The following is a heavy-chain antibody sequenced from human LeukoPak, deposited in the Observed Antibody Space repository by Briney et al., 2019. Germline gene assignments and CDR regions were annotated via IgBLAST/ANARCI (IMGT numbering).Heavy chain of an antibody. V-gene: IGHV4-59*01. D-gene: IGHD6-13*01. J-gene: IGHJ4*02. CDR2: IYYSGST. CDR3: GRGVGLSAAAGLFDY. CDR1: GGSISSYF. Sequence: MSSETLSLTCTVSGGSISSYFWSWIRQPPGKGLEWIGYIYYSGSTSYNPSLKSRVTFSVDTSKNQFSLKLPSVTAADTAVYYCGRGVGLSAAAGLFDYWGQGSQVTVSS.